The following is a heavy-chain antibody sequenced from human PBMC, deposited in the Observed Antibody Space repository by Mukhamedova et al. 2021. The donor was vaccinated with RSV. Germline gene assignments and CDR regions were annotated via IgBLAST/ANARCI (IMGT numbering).Heavy chain of an antibody. J-gene: IGHJ4*02. V-gene: IGHV3-33*01. CDR3: ARGLVVGGRYFDY. CDR2: IWFDGSNK. Sequence: TFSSYGMHWVRQAPGKGLEWVAVIWFDGSNKYYAVSVEGRFTISRDNSKNTLYLQMNSLSGEDTAVYYCARGLVVGGRYFDYWGQG. CDR1: TFSSYG.